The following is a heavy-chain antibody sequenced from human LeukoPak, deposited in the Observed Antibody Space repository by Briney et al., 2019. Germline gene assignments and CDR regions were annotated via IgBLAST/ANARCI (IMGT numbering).Heavy chain of an antibody. D-gene: IGHD1-26*01. V-gene: IGHV1-18*03. J-gene: IGHJ5*02. CDR3: ARGSRGWFDP. Sequence: ASVKVSCKASGYTFAMFGISWVRQAPGQGFEWMGWSSAYNGDTKYSQRFQGRVTMSADTSTNTAYMDLRSLRSDDMAVYYCARGSRGWFDPWGQGTLVTVSS. CDR1: GYTFAMFG. CDR2: SSAYNGDT.